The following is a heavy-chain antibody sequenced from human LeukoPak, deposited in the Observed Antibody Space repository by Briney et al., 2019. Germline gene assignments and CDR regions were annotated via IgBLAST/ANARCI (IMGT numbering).Heavy chain of an antibody. CDR1: GGSFSGYY. D-gene: IGHD1-26*01. Sequence: PSETLSLTCAVYGGSFSGYYWSWIRQPPGKGLEWIGEINHSGSTNYNPSLKSRLTISVDTSKNQFSLKLSSVTAADTAVYYCARGAGATGYWGQGTLVTVSS. CDR3: ARGAGATGY. CDR2: INHSGST. J-gene: IGHJ4*02. V-gene: IGHV4-34*01.